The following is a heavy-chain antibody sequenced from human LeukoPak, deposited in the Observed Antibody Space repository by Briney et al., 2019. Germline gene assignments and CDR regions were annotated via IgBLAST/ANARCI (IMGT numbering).Heavy chain of an antibody. CDR1: GYTFTGYY. Sequence: ASVKVSCKASGYTFTGYYMHWVRQAPGQGLEWMGWINPNSGGTNYAQKFQGRVTMTRDTSISTAYMELSRLRSDDTAVYYCARGRFLAVAGTNFDYWGQGTLVTVSS. J-gene: IGHJ4*02. V-gene: IGHV1-2*02. D-gene: IGHD6-19*01. CDR3: ARGRFLAVAGTNFDY. CDR2: INPNSGGT.